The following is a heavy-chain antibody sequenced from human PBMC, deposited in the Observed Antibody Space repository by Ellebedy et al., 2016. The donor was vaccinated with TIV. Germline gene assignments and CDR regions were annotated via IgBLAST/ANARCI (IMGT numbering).Heavy chain of an antibody. CDR2: INHSGST. V-gene: IGHV4-39*07. D-gene: IGHD3-16*01. J-gene: IGHJ4*02. Sequence: SETLSLXXTVSGGSISSGGYYWSWIRQHPGKGLEWIGEINHSGSTNYNPSLKSRVTISVDTSKNQFSLKLSSVTAADTAVYYCARGPLGGYWGQGTLVTVSS. CDR3: ARGPLGGY. CDR1: GGSISSGGYY.